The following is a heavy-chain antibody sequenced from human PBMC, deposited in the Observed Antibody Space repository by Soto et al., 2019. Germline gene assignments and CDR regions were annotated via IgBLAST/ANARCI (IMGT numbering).Heavy chain of an antibody. CDR3: TTVLWSDNTLTGYWS. CDR1: GFTFSYAW. CDR2: IRSKGAGGTA. Sequence: EVQLVESGGGLVKPGGSLRLSCAASGFTFSYAWMNWVRQAPGKGLEWVGRIRSKGAGGTADYVAPVQGRFTISRDDSKNPLYLEMNNLKSEDKAVYYCTTVLWSDNTLTGYWSWGQGARVTVSS. D-gene: IGHD3-9*01. J-gene: IGHJ5*02. V-gene: IGHV3-15*07.